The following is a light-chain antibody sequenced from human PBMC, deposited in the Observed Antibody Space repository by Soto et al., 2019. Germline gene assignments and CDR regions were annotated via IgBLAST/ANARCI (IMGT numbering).Light chain of an antibody. J-gene: IGLJ2*01. CDR2: EVS. Sequence: QSVLTQPHSASGSPGQSVTISCTGTSSDVGGYNYVSWYQQHPGKAPTLMIYEVSKRPSGVPDRFSGSKSGNTASLTVFGLQAEDEADYYCSSYAGSNNLLFGGGTQLTV. CDR3: SSYAGSNNLL. V-gene: IGLV2-8*01. CDR1: SSDVGGYNY.